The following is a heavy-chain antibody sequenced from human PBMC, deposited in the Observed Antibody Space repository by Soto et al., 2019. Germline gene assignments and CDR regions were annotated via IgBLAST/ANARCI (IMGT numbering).Heavy chain of an antibody. CDR1: GGSINSYY. J-gene: IGHJ5*02. V-gene: IGHV4-59*08. Sequence: LSETLSLTCTVSGGSINSYYWSWVRQPPGKGLEWIGYIYYSGSTNYNPSLKSRITISVDTSKNQFSLKVSSVTAADTAVYYCARQSSSWDKWFDPWGQGTLVTVSS. D-gene: IGHD6-13*01. CDR3: ARQSSSWDKWFDP. CDR2: IYYSGST.